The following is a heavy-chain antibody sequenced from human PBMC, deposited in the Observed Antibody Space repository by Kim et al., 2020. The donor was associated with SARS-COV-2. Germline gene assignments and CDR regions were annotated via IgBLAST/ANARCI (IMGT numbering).Heavy chain of an antibody. V-gene: IGHV3-74*01. CDR1: GFTFSSYW. J-gene: IGHJ4*02. Sequence: GGSLRLSCAASGFTFSSYWMHWVRQAPGKGLVWVARINSDGISTNYADSVKGRFTISRDNAKNTMYLQMDSMRAEDSAVYYCARGVTPATVTPLNYWGQG. CDR3: ARGVTPATVTPLNY. CDR2: INSDGIST. D-gene: IGHD4-17*01.